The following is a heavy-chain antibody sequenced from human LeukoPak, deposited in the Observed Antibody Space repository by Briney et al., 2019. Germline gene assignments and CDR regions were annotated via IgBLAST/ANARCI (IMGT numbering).Heavy chain of an antibody. Sequence: GSLRLSCAASEVTVTSNYMSWVRQPPGKGLEWIGEIYHSGSTNYNPSLKSRVTISVGKSKNQISLKLSSVTAADTAVYYCARDSPPTGGNSLSAFDIWGQGTMVTVSS. J-gene: IGHJ3*02. CDR2: IYHSGST. D-gene: IGHD4-23*01. CDR1: EVTVTSNYM. V-gene: IGHV4-4*02. CDR3: ARDSPPTGGNSLSAFDI.